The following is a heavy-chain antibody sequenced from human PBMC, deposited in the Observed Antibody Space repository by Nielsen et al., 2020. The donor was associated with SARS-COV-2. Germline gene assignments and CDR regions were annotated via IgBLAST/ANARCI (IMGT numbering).Heavy chain of an antibody. CDR1: GGSIGSYY. CDR2: IFNTGST. D-gene: IGHD6-13*01. V-gene: IGHV4-59*13. CDR3: ARDRWQQLVPTY. J-gene: IGHJ4*02. Sequence: SETLSLTCTVFGGSIGSYYWSWIRQPPGKGLEWIGHIFNTGSTSYNPSLRSRVTILVDTSKNHFSLKLTFVTAADTAVYYCARDRWQQLVPTYWGQGTLVTVSS.